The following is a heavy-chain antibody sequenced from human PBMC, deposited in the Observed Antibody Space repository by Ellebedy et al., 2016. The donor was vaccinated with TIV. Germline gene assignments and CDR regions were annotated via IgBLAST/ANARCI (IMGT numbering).Heavy chain of an antibody. D-gene: IGHD4-17*01. CDR3: ARLDDYGDYEGDRYYYAMDV. V-gene: IGHV1-69*13. J-gene: IGHJ6*02. CDR2: IIPMFGTA. Sequence: SVKVSXXASGGIFSSYVISWVRQAPGQGLEWTGGIIPMFGTANYAQKFQGRVTITADESTSTAYMELSSLRSEDTAVYYCARLDDYGDYEGDRYYYAMDVWGQGTTVIVSS. CDR1: GGIFSSYV.